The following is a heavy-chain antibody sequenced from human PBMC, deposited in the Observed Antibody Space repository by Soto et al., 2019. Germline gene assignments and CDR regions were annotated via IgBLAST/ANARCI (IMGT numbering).Heavy chain of an antibody. CDR2: ITGIGGRT. Sequence: EVRLLESGGGLVQPGGSLRLSCAASGFTFSGCSMAWVRQAPGKGLEWVSAITGIGGRTYYADSVKGRFTISRDNSNNMVYLQINSLRAEDSAVYYCAVAIFTAYDYWGQGTLVTVSS. CDR1: GFTFSGCS. J-gene: IGHJ4*02. CDR3: AVAIFTAYDY. D-gene: IGHD3-9*01. V-gene: IGHV3-23*01.